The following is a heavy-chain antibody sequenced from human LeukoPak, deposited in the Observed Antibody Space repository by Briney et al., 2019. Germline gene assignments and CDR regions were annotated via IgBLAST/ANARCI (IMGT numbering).Heavy chain of an antibody. J-gene: IGHJ4*02. Sequence: GGSLRLSCAASGFTFSSYGMHWVRQAPGKGLEWVAVIWYDGSNKYYADSVKGRSTISRDNSKNTLYLQMNSLRAEDTAVYYCARDQLRIASSSSFGYWGQGTLVTVSS. CDR1: GFTFSSYG. V-gene: IGHV3-33*01. D-gene: IGHD6-6*01. CDR2: IWYDGSNK. CDR3: ARDQLRIASSSSFGY.